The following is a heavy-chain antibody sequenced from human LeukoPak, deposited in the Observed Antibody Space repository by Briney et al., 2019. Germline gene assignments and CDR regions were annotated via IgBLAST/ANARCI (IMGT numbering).Heavy chain of an antibody. Sequence: ASVKVSCKASGYTFTGYYMHWVRQAPGQGLDWMGWISPTSGGTNYAQKFQGRVTMTTDTSTSTAYMELRSLRSDDTAVYYCARDRSGWFSPPTGFDPWGQGTLVTVSS. J-gene: IGHJ5*02. CDR1: GYTFTGYY. V-gene: IGHV1-2*02. CDR2: ISPTSGGT. D-gene: IGHD6-19*01. CDR3: ARDRSGWFSPPTGFDP.